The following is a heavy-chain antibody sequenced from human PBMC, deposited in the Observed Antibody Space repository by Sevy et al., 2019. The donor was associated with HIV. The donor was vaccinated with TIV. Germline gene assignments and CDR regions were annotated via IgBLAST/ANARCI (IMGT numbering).Heavy chain of an antibody. CDR1: AGSISSDDYS. J-gene: IGHJ2*01. CDR2: IHHSGST. D-gene: IGHD4-17*01. Sequence: SETLSLTCAVSAGSISSDDYSWSWIRQPPAKGLEWIGYIHHSGSTYYNPSLKSRVSISVDRSKNQYSLKLTSVTAADTAVYYCARTYYGDPHWYFDLWGRGTLVTVSS. CDR3: ARTYYGDPHWYFDL. V-gene: IGHV4-30-2*01.